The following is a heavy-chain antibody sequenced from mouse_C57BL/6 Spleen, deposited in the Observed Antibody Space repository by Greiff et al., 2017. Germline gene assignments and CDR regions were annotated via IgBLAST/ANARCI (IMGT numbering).Heavy chain of an antibody. D-gene: IGHD6-1*01. Sequence: EVQLQQSGAELVKPGASVKLSCTASGFNITGYWMHWVKQRTGQGLEWMGRIDPEDGETNYTPKFKGKATITADTSSNAAYLQLSSLTSEDTAVYYCAANSSAVGGFAYWGQGTLVTVSA. CDR2: IDPEDGET. J-gene: IGHJ3*01. CDR1: GFNITGYW. V-gene: IGHV14-2*01. CDR3: AANSSAVGGFAY.